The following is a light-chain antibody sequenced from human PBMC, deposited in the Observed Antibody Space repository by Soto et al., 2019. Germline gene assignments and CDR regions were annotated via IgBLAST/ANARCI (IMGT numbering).Light chain of an antibody. CDR2: ELN. J-gene: IGLJ1*01. Sequence: QSALTQPPSASGSPGQSVTISCTGTSSDVGCYNFVSWYQQHPGKAPKLMIYELNKRPSGVPDRFSGSKSGNTASLTVSGLQAEDAADYYCSSYAGSNNYVFGTGTKVTVL. CDR3: SSYAGSNNYV. CDR1: SSDVGCYNF. V-gene: IGLV2-8*01.